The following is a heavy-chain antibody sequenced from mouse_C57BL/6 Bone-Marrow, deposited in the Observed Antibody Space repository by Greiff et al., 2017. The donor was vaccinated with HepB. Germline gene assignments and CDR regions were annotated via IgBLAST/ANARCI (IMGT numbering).Heavy chain of an antibody. V-gene: IGHV3-6*01. CDR1: GYSITSGYY. Sequence: VQLQQSGPGLVKPSQSLSLTCSVTGYSITSGYYWNWIRQFPGNNLEWMGYISYDGSNNYNPSLKNRISITRDTSKNQFFLKLNSVTTEDTATYYCAVTTVVPYWYFDVWGTGTTVTVSS. CDR3: AVTTVVPYWYFDV. D-gene: IGHD1-1*01. CDR2: ISYDGSN. J-gene: IGHJ1*03.